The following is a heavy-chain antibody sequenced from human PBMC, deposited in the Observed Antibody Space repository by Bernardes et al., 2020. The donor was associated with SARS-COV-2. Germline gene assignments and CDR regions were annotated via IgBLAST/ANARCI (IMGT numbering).Heavy chain of an antibody. V-gene: IGHV4-59*02. D-gene: IGHD1-20*01. CDR1: GASVSDYY. CDR3: ARSSDNWNDDHTFTV. Sequence: SETLSLTCIVSGASVSDYYWSWIRQSPGGELAWIACINYSGRTNYNPSLKSRVTISLDTSKNQLSLNLRSVSAADTAVYYCARSSDNWNDDHTFTVWGQGTMVTVSS. J-gene: IGHJ3*01. CDR2: INYSGRT.